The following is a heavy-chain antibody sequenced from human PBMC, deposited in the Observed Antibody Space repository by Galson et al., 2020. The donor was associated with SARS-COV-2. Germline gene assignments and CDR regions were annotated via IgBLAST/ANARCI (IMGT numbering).Heavy chain of an antibody. CDR1: GYTFTSYY. CDR3: ATSQFGELLR. CDR2: INPGTGMT. D-gene: IGHD3-10*01. Sequence: GESLKISCKASGYTFTSYYMHWVRQAPGQGLEWMGIINPGTGMTTYAQKLQGRVTMTRDTSTSTVYMELSSLRSEDTAVYYCATSQFGELLRWGQGTLVTVSS. V-gene: IGHV1-46*04. J-gene: IGHJ4*02.